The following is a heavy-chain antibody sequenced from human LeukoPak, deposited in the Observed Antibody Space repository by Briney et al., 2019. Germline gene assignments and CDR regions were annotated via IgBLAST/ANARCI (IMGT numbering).Heavy chain of an antibody. CDR3: ARVIAVAGSSNGMDV. CDR2: ISSSSSTI. CDR1: GFTFSSYA. D-gene: IGHD6-19*01. J-gene: IGHJ6*02. V-gene: IGHV3-48*04. Sequence: GGSLRLSCAASGFTFSSYAMSWVRQAPGKGLEWVSYISSSSSTIYYADSVKGRFTISRDNAKNSLYLQMNSLRAEDTAVYYCARVIAVAGSSNGMDVWGQGTTVTVSS.